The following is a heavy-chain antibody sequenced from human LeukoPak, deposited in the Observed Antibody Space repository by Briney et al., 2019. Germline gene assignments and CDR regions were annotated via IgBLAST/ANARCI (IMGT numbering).Heavy chain of an antibody. CDR2: INSDGSSA. J-gene: IGHJ4*02. Sequence: GGSLRLSCAASGFIVSSTNMNWVRQAPGKGLVWVSHINSDGSSATYADSVKGRLTISRDNAKNTVYLQMNSLRAEDTAVYYCARGGVGCFDYWGQGALVTVSS. CDR1: GFIVSSTN. D-gene: IGHD6-19*01. CDR3: ARGGVGCFDY. V-gene: IGHV3-74*01.